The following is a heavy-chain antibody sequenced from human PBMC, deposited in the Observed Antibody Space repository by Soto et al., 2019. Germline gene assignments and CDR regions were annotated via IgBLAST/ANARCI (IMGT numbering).Heavy chain of an antibody. V-gene: IGHV3-23*04. CDR1: GFTCSNYA. Sequence: EVHLVESGGGLVQPGGSLRLSCAASGFTCSNYAMAWVRQAPGKGMEWVSTITYSGGSRDYADSVKGRFTISRANSKNTLYLQMNSLRAEDTAVYYCAKKGYYDTSGYPIRYFDYWGQGTLVTFSS. CDR2: ITYSGGSR. J-gene: IGHJ4*02. D-gene: IGHD3-22*01. CDR3: AKKGYYDTSGYPIRYFDY.